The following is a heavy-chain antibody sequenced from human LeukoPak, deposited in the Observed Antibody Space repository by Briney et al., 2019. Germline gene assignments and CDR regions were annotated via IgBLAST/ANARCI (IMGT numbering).Heavy chain of an antibody. Sequence: ASVKVSCKASGYSFSDHYMQWVRQAPGQGLEWMGWIYPNNGGTGYAQNFQGRVTMTRDTSINTVYMELTRLRFDDTAVYYCARGYRTGDMTIFAYWGQGRLVTVSS. D-gene: IGHD3-3*01. J-gene: IGHJ4*02. CDR3: ARGYRTGDMTIFAY. CDR2: IYPNNGGT. CDR1: GYSFSDHY. V-gene: IGHV1-2*02.